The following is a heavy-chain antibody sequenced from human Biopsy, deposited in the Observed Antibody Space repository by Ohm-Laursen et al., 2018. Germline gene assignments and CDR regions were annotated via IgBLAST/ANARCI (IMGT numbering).Heavy chain of an antibody. D-gene: IGHD3-3*01. J-gene: IGHJ5*02. CDR2: INGSGGST. CDR1: GFTFSSHA. Sequence: SLRLSCSASGFTFSSHAMSWVRQAPGKGPECVSVINGSGGSTYYAGPVKGRFTISRDNSKNTLYLQMNSLRAEDTAMYYCARDLYDFCGGCPFDPWGQGTLVTVS. V-gene: IGHV3-23*01. CDR3: ARDLYDFCGGCPFDP.